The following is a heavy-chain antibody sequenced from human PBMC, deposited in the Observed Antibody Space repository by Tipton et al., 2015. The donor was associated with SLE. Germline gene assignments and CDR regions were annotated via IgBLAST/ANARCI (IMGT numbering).Heavy chain of an antibody. D-gene: IGHD4-23*01. V-gene: IGHV4-34*01. Sequence: LRLSCAVYNESLSGYYWSWVRQPPGKGLEWIGEINQSGSTNYSPSLKSRVTISVDTSKNQFSLMVSSVTAADTGVYYCARGYRAGLSARATVAANMDVWGKGTTVTVSS. CDR2: INQSGST. J-gene: IGHJ6*03. CDR3: ARGYRAGLSARATVAANMDV. CDR1: NESLSGYY.